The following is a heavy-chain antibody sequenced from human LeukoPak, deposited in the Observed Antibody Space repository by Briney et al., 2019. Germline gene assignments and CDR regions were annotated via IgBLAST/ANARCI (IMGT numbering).Heavy chain of an antibody. CDR3: AKDTTSGYSSGSG. Sequence: SGGSLRLSCAASGFTFSSYAMSWVRQAPGKGLEWVSAISGSGGSTYYTDSVKGRFTISRDNSKNTLYLQINSLRAEDTAVYYCAKDTTSGYSSGSGWGQGTLVTVSS. CDR1: GFTFSSYA. CDR2: ISGSGGST. D-gene: IGHD6-19*01. J-gene: IGHJ4*02. V-gene: IGHV3-23*01.